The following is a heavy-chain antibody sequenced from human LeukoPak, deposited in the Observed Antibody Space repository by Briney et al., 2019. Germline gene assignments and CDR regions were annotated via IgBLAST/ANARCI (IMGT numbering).Heavy chain of an antibody. D-gene: IGHD6-19*01. Sequence: SETLSLTCAVSGGSISSSNWWSWVRQPPGKGLEWIGEIYHSGSTNYNPSLKSRVTISVDKSKNQFSLKLSSVTAADTAVYYCAGGEEQWLANFDYWGQGTQVTVSS. CDR2: IYHSGST. CDR1: GGSISSSNW. CDR3: AGGEEQWLANFDY. V-gene: IGHV4-4*02. J-gene: IGHJ4*02.